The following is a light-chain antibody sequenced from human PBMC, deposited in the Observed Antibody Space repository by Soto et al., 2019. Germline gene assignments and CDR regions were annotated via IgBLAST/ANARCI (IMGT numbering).Light chain of an antibody. V-gene: IGLV2-14*01. Sequence: QSVLTQPASVSGSPGQSITISCTGTSSDIAIYNFVSWYQQYPGKAPRLMIFQVTNRPSGVSTRFSGSKSGNTASLTISGLXAEDEADYYCSSYTDSTDYVFGTGTKV. CDR2: QVT. J-gene: IGLJ1*01. CDR1: SSDIAIYNF. CDR3: SSYTDSTDYV.